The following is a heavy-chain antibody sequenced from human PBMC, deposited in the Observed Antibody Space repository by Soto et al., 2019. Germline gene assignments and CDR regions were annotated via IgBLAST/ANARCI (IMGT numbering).Heavy chain of an antibody. D-gene: IGHD2-15*01. CDR2: ISYDSSNK. Sequence: VQLLESGGGLIQPGGSLRLSCAASGFTFSYGIHWLRQAPGKGLEWVAYISYDSSNKLYGDSVKGRFTISRDTSKNTQVLQMNSLRAEDTAVYYCAKLVIGYCSGNTCDDYWGQGTLVAVSS. V-gene: IGHV3-30*18. CDR3: AKLVIGYCSGNTCDDY. CDR1: GFTFSYG. J-gene: IGHJ4*02.